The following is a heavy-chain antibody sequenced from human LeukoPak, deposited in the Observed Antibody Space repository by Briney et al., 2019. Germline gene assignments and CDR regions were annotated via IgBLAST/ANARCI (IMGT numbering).Heavy chain of an antibody. Sequence: GGSLRLSCAASGFTMRNHWMSWVRQAPGKGLEWVANIKQDGSEKYYVDSVKGRFTISRDNAKNSLYLQMNSLRAEDTAVYYCARDRPRFLEWSFYYYYYGMDVWGQGTTVTVSS. J-gene: IGHJ6*02. CDR1: GFTMRNHW. CDR2: IKQDGSEK. V-gene: IGHV3-7*03. D-gene: IGHD3-3*01. CDR3: ARDRPRFLEWSFYYYYYGMDV.